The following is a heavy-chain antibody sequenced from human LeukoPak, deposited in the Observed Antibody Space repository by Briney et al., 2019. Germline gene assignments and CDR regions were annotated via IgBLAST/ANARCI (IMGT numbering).Heavy chain of an antibody. CDR3: AKGRLDYGDYYVDD. D-gene: IGHD2-21*02. V-gene: IGHV3-23*01. CDR2: ISGSGGTT. CDR1: GFTFSNYG. Sequence: GGSLRLSCAASGFTFSNYGMSWVRQAPGKGLEWVPVISGSGGTTYYADSVKGRFTISRDNSKNTLYLQMNSLRAEDTSLYYCAKGRLDYGDYYVDDWGQGTLVTVSS. J-gene: IGHJ4*02.